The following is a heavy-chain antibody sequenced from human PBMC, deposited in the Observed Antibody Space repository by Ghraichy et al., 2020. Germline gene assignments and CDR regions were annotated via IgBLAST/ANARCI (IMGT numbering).Heavy chain of an antibody. CDR2: IYPGDSDT. CDR1: GYSFTSYW. CDR3: ARHPSWWLNGYYYYYMDV. D-gene: IGHD2-8*02. Sequence: GESLNISCKGSGYSFTSYWIGWVRQMPGKGLEWMGIIYPGDSDTRYSPSFQGQVTISADKSISTAYLQWSSLKASDTAMYYCARHPSWWLNGYYYYYMDVWGKGTTVTVSS. V-gene: IGHV5-51*01. J-gene: IGHJ6*03.